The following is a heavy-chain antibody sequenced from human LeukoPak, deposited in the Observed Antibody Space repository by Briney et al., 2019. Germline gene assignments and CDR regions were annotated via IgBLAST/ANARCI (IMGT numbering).Heavy chain of an antibody. CDR2: MNPNSGNT. CDR1: GYTFTSYD. J-gene: IGHJ2*01. CDR3: ARISAAAGTGYWYFDL. V-gene: IGHV1-18*01. Sequence: ASVKVSCKASGYTFTSYDINWVRQATGQGLGWMGWMNPNSGNTNYAQKLQGRVTMTTDTSTSTAYMELRSLRSDDTAVYYCARISAAAGTGYWYFDLWGRGTLVTVSS. D-gene: IGHD6-13*01.